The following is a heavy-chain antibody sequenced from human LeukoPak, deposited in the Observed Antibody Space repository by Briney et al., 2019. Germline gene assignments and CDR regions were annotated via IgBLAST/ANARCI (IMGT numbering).Heavy chain of an antibody. CDR2: IYYSGST. CDR3: AREAVGYSRFFRVDP. D-gene: IGHD6-13*01. CDR1: GGSISSGGYS. J-gene: IGHJ5*02. V-gene: IGHV4-31*11. Sequence: TSETLSLTCAVSGGSISSGGYSWSWIRQHPGKGLEWIGYIYYSGSTYYNPSLKSRVTISVDTSKNQFSLKLSSVTAADTAVYYCAREAVGYSRFFRVDPWGQGTLVTVSS.